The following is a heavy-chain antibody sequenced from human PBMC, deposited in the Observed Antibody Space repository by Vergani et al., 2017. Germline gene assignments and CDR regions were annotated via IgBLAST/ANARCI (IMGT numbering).Heavy chain of an antibody. CDR1: GFTFTSSA. D-gene: IGHD6-13*01. J-gene: IGHJ4*02. V-gene: IGHV1-58*01. CDR2: IVVGSGNT. CDR3: AAAYSSSWYPLDY. Sequence: QLVQSGAEVKKPGASVKVSCKASGFTFTSSAVQWVRQARGQRLEWIGWIVVGSGNTNYAQKFQERVTITRDMSTSTAYMELSSLRPEDTAVYYCAAAYSSSWYPLDYWGQGTLVTVSS.